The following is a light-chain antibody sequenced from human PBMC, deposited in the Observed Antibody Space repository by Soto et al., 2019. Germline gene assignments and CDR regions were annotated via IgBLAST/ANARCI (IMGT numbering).Light chain of an antibody. CDR2: GAS. Sequence: DIQMTQSPSSLTASIGDRVTISCRASQGFSNSLAWYQQKPGKVPTLLIYGASILQSGVPSRFSGSGSGTEFPLTIRCLEPEDVSTYFCQKYDSAPLPFGGGTKVEIK. J-gene: IGKJ4*01. CDR1: QGFSNS. V-gene: IGKV1-27*01. CDR3: QKYDSAPLP.